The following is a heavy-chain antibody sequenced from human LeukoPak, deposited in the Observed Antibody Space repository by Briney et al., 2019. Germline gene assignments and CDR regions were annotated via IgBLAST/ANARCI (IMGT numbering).Heavy chain of an antibody. CDR3: ARGNAPLSTS. D-gene: IGHD2-2*01. J-gene: IGHJ4*02. CDR2: MNPNRGKT. V-gene: IGHV1-8*01. CDR1: GYTFTSYD. Sequence: ASVKVSCKASGYTFTSYDINWGGQATGQGREGRGWMNPNRGKTGYAQKFQGRVTMTRNTEISKSYMEMSRLRSAATAVYYCARGNAPLSTSWGQGTLVTVSS.